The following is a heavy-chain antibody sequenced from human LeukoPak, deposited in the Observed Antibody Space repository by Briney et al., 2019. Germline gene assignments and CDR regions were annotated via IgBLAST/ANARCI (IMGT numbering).Heavy chain of an antibody. J-gene: IGHJ4*02. CDR2: IYYTGRA. CDR1: GGSISRYY. D-gene: IGHD3-3*01. CDR3: ARGDFWSGAPTD. V-gene: IGHV4-59*01. Sequence: PSETLSLTCTVSGGSISRYYWSWIRQPPGTGLEWIGYIYYTGRADYNPSLKSRVSMSVDTSRNQFSLRVNSMTAADTAVYYCARGDFWSGAPTDWGQGTLVTVSS.